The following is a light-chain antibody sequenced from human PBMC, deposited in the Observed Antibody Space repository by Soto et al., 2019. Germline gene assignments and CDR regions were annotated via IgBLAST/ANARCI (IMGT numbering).Light chain of an antibody. J-gene: IGLJ7*01. CDR2: DNN. CDR1: SSNIGNNY. V-gene: IGLV1-51*01. Sequence: QSVLTQPPSVSAAPGQKVTISCSGSSSNIGNNYVSWYQQLPGTAPKLLIYDNNKRPSGIPDRFSGSKSGTSATLGITGLQTGDEAVYSCGTWDTSLSAAVFGGGTQLTVL. CDR3: GTWDTSLSAAV.